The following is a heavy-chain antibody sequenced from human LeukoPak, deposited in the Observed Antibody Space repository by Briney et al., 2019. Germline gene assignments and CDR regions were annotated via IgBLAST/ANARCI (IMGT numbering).Heavy chain of an antibody. CDR1: GGSISSYY. D-gene: IGHD5-12*01. J-gene: IGHJ6*03. Sequence: SETLSLTCTVSGGSISSYYWSWIRQPAGKGLEWIGRIYTSGSTNYNPSLKSRVTMSVDTSKNQFSLKLSSVTAADTAVYYCARDYSGYDIYYYYMDVWGKGTTVTASS. CDR3: ARDYSGYDIYYYYMDV. V-gene: IGHV4-4*07. CDR2: IYTSGST.